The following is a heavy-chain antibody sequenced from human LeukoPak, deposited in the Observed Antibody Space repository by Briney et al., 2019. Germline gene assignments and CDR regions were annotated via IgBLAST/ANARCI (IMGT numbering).Heavy chain of an antibody. CDR3: ARDQLLLNDWFDP. Sequence: ASVKVSCKASGDTFTGYYMHWVRQAPGQGLEWMGWIHPNSGGTNYAQKFQGRVTMTRDTSISTAYMELSRLRSDDTAVYYWARDQLLLNDWFDPWGQGTLVTVSS. CDR2: IHPNSGGT. D-gene: IGHD3-22*01. V-gene: IGHV1-2*02. J-gene: IGHJ5*02. CDR1: GDTFTGYY.